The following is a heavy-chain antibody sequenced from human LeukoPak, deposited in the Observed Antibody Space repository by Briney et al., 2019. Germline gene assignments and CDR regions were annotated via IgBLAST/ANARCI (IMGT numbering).Heavy chain of an antibody. CDR3: AAGYCSGGSCYSDSLDY. D-gene: IGHD2-15*01. CDR1: GGSISSSSYY. Sequence: SETLSLTCTVSGGSISSSSYYWGWIRQPPGKGLEWIGSIYYSGSTYYNPSLKSRVTISVDTSKNQFSLKLSSVTAADTAVYYCAAGYCSGGSCYSDSLDYWGQGTLVTVSS. CDR2: IYYSGST. V-gene: IGHV4-39*01. J-gene: IGHJ4*02.